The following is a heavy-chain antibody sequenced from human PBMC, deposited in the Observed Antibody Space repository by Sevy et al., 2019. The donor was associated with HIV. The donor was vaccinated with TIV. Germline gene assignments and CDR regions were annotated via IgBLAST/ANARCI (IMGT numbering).Heavy chain of an antibody. Sequence: GGSLRLSCAASGFTFSSYGMHWVRQAPGKGLEWVAVISYDGSNKYYADSVKGRFTISRDNSKNTLYLQMNSLGAEDTAVYYCAKDLLLWFGESNYYYYYGMDVWGQGTTVTVSS. CDR3: AKDLLLWFGESNYYYYYGMDV. V-gene: IGHV3-30*18. J-gene: IGHJ6*02. CDR2: ISYDGSNK. D-gene: IGHD3-10*01. CDR1: GFTFSSYG.